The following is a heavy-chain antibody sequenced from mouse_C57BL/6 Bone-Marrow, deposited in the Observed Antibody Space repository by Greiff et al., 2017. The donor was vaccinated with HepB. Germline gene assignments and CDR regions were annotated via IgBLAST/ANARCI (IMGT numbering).Heavy chain of an antibody. J-gene: IGHJ3*01. CDR3: ARYYSWFAY. CDR2: IDPSDSYT. Sequence: QVQLQQPGAELVKPGASVKLSCKASGYTFTSYWMQWVKQRPGQGLEWIGEIDPSDSYTNYNQKFKGKATLTVDTSSSTAYMQLSSLTSEDSAVYYCARYYSWFAYWGQGTLVTVSA. D-gene: IGHD1-1*02. CDR1: GYTFTSYW. V-gene: IGHV1-50*01.